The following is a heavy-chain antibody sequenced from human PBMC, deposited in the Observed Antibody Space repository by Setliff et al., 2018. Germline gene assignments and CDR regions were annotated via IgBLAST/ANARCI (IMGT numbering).Heavy chain of an antibody. J-gene: IGHJ6*03. Sequence: SVKVSCKASGDTFRSYGISWVRQAPGQGLEWMGGTIPMFGSTSYAQKFQGRFTIITDESTTTAYMELSSLGSEDTAVYYCVREGVDTRSSTDYRYYMDVWGKGTTVTVS. D-gene: IGHD5-18*01. V-gene: IGHV1-69*05. CDR1: GDTFRSYG. CDR3: VREGVDTRSSTDYRYYMDV. CDR2: TIPMFGST.